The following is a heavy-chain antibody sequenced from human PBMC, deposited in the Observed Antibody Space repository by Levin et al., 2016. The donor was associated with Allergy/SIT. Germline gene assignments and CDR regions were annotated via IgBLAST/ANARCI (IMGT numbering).Heavy chain of an antibody. Sequence: SETLSLTCAVSGGSISSGGYSWSWIRQPPGKGLEWIGYIYHSGSTYYNPSLKSRVTISVDRSKNQFSLKLSSVTAADTAVYYCARGGGTVVMDYYFDYWGQGTLVTVSS. V-gene: IGHV4-30-2*01. D-gene: IGHD4-23*01. CDR2: IYHSGST. CDR3: ARGGGTVVMDYYFDY. J-gene: IGHJ4*02. CDR1: GGSISSGGYS.